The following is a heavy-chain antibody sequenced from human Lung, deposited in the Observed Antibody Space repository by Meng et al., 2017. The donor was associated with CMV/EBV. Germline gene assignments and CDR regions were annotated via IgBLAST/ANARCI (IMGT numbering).Heavy chain of an antibody. CDR3: ARDPGFGALDF. CDR2: IKHDGSEE. CDR1: GFTFRTSW. Sequence: GGSLRLXCAASGFTFRTSWMSWVRQAPGRGLEWVANIKHDGSEEYYVDSLTGRFTISRDNAKNSLCLQMNSLRAEDTALYYCARDPGFGALDFWDQGTLVTVSS. J-gene: IGHJ4*02. D-gene: IGHD3-10*01. V-gene: IGHV3-7*01.